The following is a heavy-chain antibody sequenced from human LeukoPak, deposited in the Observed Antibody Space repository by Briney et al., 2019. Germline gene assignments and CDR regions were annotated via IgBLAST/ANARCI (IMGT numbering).Heavy chain of an antibody. CDR1: KYTFTTYY. D-gene: IGHD6-19*01. Sequence: ASVKVSCKTSKYTFTTYYIHWVRQAPGQGLEWMGIINPSGGSTSYAQKFQGRVTMTSDTSTSTVHMDLSSLRSEDTAVYYCARGGGSSGWSLNEYYFDYWGQGTLVTVSS. V-gene: IGHV1-46*01. CDR2: INPSGGST. J-gene: IGHJ4*02. CDR3: ARGGGSSGWSLNEYYFDY.